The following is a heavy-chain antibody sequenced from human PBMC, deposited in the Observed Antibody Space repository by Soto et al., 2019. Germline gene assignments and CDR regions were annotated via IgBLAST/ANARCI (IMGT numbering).Heavy chain of an antibody. CDR2: IYYSGST. CDR1: GGSISSSSYY. J-gene: IGHJ5*02. Sequence: QLQLQESGPGLVKPSETLSLTCTVSGGSISSSSYYWGWIRQPPGKGLEWIGSIYYSGSTYYNPSLKSRVTISVDTSKNQFSLKLSSVTAADTAVYYCASCSGWPGGWFDPWGQGTLVTVSS. D-gene: IGHD6-19*01. V-gene: IGHV4-39*01. CDR3: ASCSGWPGGWFDP.